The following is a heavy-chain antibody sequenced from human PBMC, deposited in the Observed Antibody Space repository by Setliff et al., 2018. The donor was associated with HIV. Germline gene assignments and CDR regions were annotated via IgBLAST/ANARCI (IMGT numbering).Heavy chain of an antibody. CDR2: IRSKGYGGTT. D-gene: IGHD2-2*03. J-gene: IGHJ4*02. Sequence: PGGSLRLSCTASGFIFGDYAMSWVRQAPGKGLEWVGVIRSKGYGGTTDYAASVKGRFTLSRDDSKSIAYLQMSSLKTDDTAVYYCAGDSYGYLTDYWGRGTLVTVSS. CDR3: AGDSYGYLTDY. CDR1: GFIFGDYA. V-gene: IGHV3-49*04.